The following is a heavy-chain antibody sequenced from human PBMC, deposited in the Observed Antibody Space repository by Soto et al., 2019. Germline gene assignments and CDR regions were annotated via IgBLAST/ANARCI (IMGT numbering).Heavy chain of an antibody. J-gene: IGHJ4*02. V-gene: IGHV4-61*01. Sequence: SETLSLTCIVSGDSVTSGSYYWGWIRQPPGKGLEWIGYIYDSGTTYYNPSLESRVTISVDTSKNQFSLKLSSVTAADTAVYYCARSDGRYWGQGTLVTVSS. CDR2: IYDSGTT. CDR3: ARSDGRY. CDR1: GDSVTSGSYY.